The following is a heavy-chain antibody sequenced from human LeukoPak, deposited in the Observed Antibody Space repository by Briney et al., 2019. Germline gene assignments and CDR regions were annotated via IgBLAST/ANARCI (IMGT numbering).Heavy chain of an antibody. J-gene: IGHJ2*01. CDR1: GFMFSSYW. Sequence: GGSLRLSCAASGFMFSSYWMSWVRQAPGKGLEWVANIKQDGSEKYYVDSVKGRFTISRDNAKNSLYLQMNSLRAEDTAVYYCARDAYCSTTSCKEYFDLWGRGTLVTVSS. CDR3: ARDAYCSTTSCKEYFDL. D-gene: IGHD2-2*01. CDR2: IKQDGSEK. V-gene: IGHV3-7*01.